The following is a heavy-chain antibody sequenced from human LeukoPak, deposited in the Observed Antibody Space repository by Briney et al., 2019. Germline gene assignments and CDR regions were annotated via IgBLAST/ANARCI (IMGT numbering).Heavy chain of an antibody. J-gene: IGHJ4*02. V-gene: IGHV3-20*04. D-gene: IGHD1-26*01. CDR2: INWDGGSS. Sequence: GGSLTLSCAASGFTFDDYGMSWVRPAPGKELEWVSGINWDGGSSGYADSVKGRFTISRDNAKTSLYLQMNSLRAEDTALYYCARKASGSYFFDYWGQGTLVTVSS. CDR3: ARKASGSYFFDY. CDR1: GFTFDDYG.